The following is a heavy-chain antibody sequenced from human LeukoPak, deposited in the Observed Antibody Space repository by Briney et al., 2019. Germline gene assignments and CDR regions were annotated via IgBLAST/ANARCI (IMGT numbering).Heavy chain of an antibody. CDR1: GFTFGSYW. D-gene: IGHD1-1*01. CDR2: IKQDGSEK. J-gene: IGHJ4*02. CDR3: ARDPTPYNWNDEDYFDY. Sequence: GGSLRLSCATSGFTFGSYWMSWVRQAPGKGLEWVANIKQDGSEKYYVDSVKGRFTISRDNAKNSLYLQMNSLRADDTAVYYCARDPTPYNWNDEDYFDYWGQGTLVTVSS. V-gene: IGHV3-7*01.